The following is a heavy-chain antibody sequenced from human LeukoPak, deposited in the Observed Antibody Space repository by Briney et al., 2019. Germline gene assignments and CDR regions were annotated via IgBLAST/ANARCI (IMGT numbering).Heavy chain of an antibody. Sequence: GEPLKISCQGSGYSFTSYWIGWVRQMPGKGLEWMGIIYPGDSDTRYSPSFQGQVTISADKSISTAYLQWSSLKASDTAMYYCARLDPRYCSSTSCYAPFDYWGQGTLVTVSS. D-gene: IGHD2-2*01. J-gene: IGHJ4*02. CDR1: GYSFTSYW. CDR3: ARLDPRYCSSTSCYAPFDY. CDR2: IYPGDSDT. V-gene: IGHV5-51*01.